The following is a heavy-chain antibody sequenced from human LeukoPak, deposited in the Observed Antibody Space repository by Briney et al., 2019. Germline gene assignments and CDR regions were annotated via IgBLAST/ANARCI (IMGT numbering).Heavy chain of an antibody. Sequence: GGSLRLSCAASEFSVGSNYVTWVRQAPGKGVEWVSLIYSGGSTYYADSVKGRFTISRDNSKNTLFLQMNSLRAEDTAVYYCAKDRHYQSNVLGNWGQGTLVAVSS. V-gene: IGHV3-66*02. J-gene: IGHJ4*02. CDR1: EFSVGSNY. D-gene: IGHD3-22*01. CDR2: IYSGGST. CDR3: AKDRHYQSNVLGN.